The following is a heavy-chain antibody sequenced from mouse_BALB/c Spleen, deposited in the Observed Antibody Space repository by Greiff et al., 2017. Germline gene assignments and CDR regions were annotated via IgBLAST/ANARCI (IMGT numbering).Heavy chain of an antibody. J-gene: IGHJ4*01. V-gene: IGHV5-12-2*01. CDR1: GFTFSSYT. Sequence: EVQVVESGGGLVQPGGSLKLSCAASGFTFSSYTMFWVRQTPEKRLEWVAYISNGGGSTYYPDTVKGRFTISRDNAKNTLYLQMSSLKSEDTAMYYCARHVYYGSFYAMDYWGQGTSVTVSS. D-gene: IGHD1-1*01. CDR2: ISNGGGST. CDR3: ARHVYYGSFYAMDY.